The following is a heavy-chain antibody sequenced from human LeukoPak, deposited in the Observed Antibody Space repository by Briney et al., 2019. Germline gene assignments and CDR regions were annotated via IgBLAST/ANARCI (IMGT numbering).Heavy chain of an antibody. D-gene: IGHD6-6*01. CDR3: ARDDYSSSDY. CDR2: IKQDGSEK. V-gene: IGHV3-7*03. Sequence: GGSLRLSCAASGFTFSSYSMNWVRQAPGKGLEWVANIKQDGSEKYYVDSVKGRFTISRDNAKNSLYLQMSSLRAEDTAVYYCARDDYSSSDYWGQGTLVTVSS. J-gene: IGHJ4*02. CDR1: GFTFSSYS.